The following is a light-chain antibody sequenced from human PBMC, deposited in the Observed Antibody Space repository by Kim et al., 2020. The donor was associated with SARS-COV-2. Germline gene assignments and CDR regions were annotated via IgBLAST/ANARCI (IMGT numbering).Light chain of an antibody. CDR1: STNVGRNT. CDR3: ATWDNSLNGGV. Sequence: GQRSTISCSGSSTNVGRNTVNWYQQLPGTAPKLFIYNNSQRPSGVPDRFSGSKSGTSASLAISGVRSEEEADYYCATWDNSLNGGVFGGGTKLTVL. CDR2: NNS. J-gene: IGLJ3*02. V-gene: IGLV1-44*01.